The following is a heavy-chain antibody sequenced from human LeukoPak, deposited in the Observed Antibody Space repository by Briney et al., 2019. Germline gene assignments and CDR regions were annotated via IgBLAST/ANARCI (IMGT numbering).Heavy chain of an antibody. CDR1: GFTVSSNY. J-gene: IGHJ3*02. Sequence: GGALRLSCAASGFTVSSNYMSWVRQAPGKGLEWVSVIFSGGSTYYADSVKGRFTISRDNSKNTMYLQMNSLRAEDAAVYYCAREDSSGYIVSAFDIWGQGTMVTVSS. CDR2: IFSGGST. V-gene: IGHV3-53*01. CDR3: AREDSSGYIVSAFDI. D-gene: IGHD3-22*01.